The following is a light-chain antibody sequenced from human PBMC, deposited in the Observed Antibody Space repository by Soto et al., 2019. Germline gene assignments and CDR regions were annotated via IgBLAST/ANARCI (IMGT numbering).Light chain of an antibody. CDR1: QSVSTN. Sequence: VLTQSPATLSVSPGERATLSCSASQSVSTNLAWYQQRPGQAPRLLIYGASARATGIPARFSGSGAGTEFTLTISSLQSEDFAVYYCQHRSNSWTFGQGTKVDIK. J-gene: IGKJ1*01. CDR2: GAS. CDR3: QHRSNSWT. V-gene: IGKV3-15*01.